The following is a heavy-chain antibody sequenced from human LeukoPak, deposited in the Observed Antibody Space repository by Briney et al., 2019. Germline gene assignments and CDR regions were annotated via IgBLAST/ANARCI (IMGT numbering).Heavy chain of an antibody. CDR1: GGSISSSSYY. CDR3: ARAYYDSSFDY. Sequence: SETLSLTCTVSGGSISSSSYYWGWIRQPPGKGLEWIGSIYYSGSTYYNPSLKSRVTISVDKSKNQFSLKLSSVTAADTAVYYCARAYYDSSFDYWGQGTPVTVSS. D-gene: IGHD3-22*01. V-gene: IGHV4-39*07. J-gene: IGHJ4*02. CDR2: IYYSGST.